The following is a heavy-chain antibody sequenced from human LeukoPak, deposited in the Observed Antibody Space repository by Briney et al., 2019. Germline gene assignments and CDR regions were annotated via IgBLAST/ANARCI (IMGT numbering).Heavy chain of an antibody. D-gene: IGHD7-27*01. J-gene: IGHJ4*02. Sequence: GGSLRLSCAVSGFTFSDHYMTWIRQAPGKGLEYISYLSNRGSDIFYADSVKGRFSISRDNAENSLYLQMNSLRVEDTAMYYCARGHWGLDYWGQGTLVTVSS. CDR3: ARGHWGLDY. V-gene: IGHV3-11*01. CDR1: GFTFSDHY. CDR2: LSNRGSDI.